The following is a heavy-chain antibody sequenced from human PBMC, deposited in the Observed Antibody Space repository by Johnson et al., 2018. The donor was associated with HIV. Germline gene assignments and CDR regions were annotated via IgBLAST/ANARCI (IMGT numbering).Heavy chain of an antibody. J-gene: IGHJ3*02. Sequence: QVQLVESGGGVVQPGRSLRLSCAASGFNFNIYAMHWVRQAPGKGLEWVSVISYDGSNKYYADSVKDRFTISRDNSKNSLSLQMNSLRAEDTALYYCAKDSLYSLTSGTTRKDIWGQGTMVTVSS. CDR3: AKDSLYSLTSGTTRKDI. V-gene: IGHV3-30*18. D-gene: IGHD1-26*01. CDR1: GFNFNIYA. CDR2: ISYDGSNK.